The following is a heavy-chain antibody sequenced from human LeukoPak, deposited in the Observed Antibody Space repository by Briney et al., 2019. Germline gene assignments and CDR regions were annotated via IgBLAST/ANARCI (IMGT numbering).Heavy chain of an antibody. CDR2: ISTSSIYI. CDR3: ARVLRYCSGGNCYSGGLGYMDV. D-gene: IGHD2-15*01. CDR1: GFTFSSYS. Sequence: GGSLRLSCAVSGFTFSSYSMNWVRQAPGKGLEWVSFISTSSIYIYYADSVKGRFTISRDNAKNSLFLQMNSLRAEDTAVYYCARVLRYCSGGNCYSGGLGYMDVWGQGTLVTVSS. J-gene: IGHJ4*02. V-gene: IGHV3-21*04.